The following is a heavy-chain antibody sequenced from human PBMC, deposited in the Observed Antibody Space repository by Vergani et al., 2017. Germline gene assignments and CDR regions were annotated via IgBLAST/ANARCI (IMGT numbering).Heavy chain of an antibody. V-gene: IGHV7-4-1*01. Sequence: QEPLVQSGSELKKPGASVKVSCKASGYSFNNYAIHWVRQAPGQGLEWMGWINPTTGNPTYARAFTGRFVFSLDTSISTAYLQIGSLKAEDTAVYVCARAKRGRLAVGATDSWGQGTLLTVSS. CDR3: ARAKRGRLAVGATDS. CDR1: GYSFNNYA. D-gene: IGHD6-19*01. CDR2: INPTTGNP. J-gene: IGHJ4*02.